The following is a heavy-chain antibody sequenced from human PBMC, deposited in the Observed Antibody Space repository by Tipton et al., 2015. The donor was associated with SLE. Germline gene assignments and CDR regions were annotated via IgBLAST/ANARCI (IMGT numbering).Heavy chain of an antibody. D-gene: IGHD5-18*01. J-gene: IGHJ2*01. CDR3: ARGIQLWLDWYFDL. Sequence: TLSLTCAVYGGSFSGYYWSWIRQPSGKRLEWIGEINHSGGTNYNPSLKSRVTISVDTSKNQFSLKLSSVTAADTAVYYCARGIQLWLDWYFDLWGRGTLVTVSS. CDR1: GGSFSGYY. CDR2: INHSGGT. V-gene: IGHV4-34*01.